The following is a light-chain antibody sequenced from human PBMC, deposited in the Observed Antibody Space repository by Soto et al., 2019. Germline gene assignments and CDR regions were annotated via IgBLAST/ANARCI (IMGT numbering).Light chain of an antibody. J-gene: IGLJ2*01. CDR3: NSYTSSNTLV. CDR1: SSDVGSYNY. V-gene: IGLV2-14*03. CDR2: DVT. Sequence: QAASVSGSPGQSITISCTGTSSDVGSYNYVSWYQHHPGKAPKLMIYDVTNRPSGVSNRFSGSKSGNTASLTISGLQAEDEADYYCNSYTSSNTLVFGGGTKLTVL.